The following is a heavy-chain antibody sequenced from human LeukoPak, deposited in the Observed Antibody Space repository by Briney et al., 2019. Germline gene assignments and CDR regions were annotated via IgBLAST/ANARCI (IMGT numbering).Heavy chain of an antibody. D-gene: IGHD3-10*01. CDR3: AKEGVTPFDY. J-gene: IGHJ4*02. V-gene: IGHV3-23*01. Sequence: GGSLRLSCAASGFTFCSYAMSWVRQAPGKGLEWVSAISRSGNNTYYTDSVRGRFTISRDNSKHTLYLQMNSLRAEDTALYYCAKEGVTPFDYWGQGTLVTVSS. CDR1: GFTFCSYA. CDR2: ISRSGNNT.